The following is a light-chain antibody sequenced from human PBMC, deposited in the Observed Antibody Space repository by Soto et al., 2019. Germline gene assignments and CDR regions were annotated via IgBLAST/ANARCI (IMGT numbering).Light chain of an antibody. J-gene: IGLJ2*01. CDR2: EVS. CDR1: SSDVRGYNY. V-gene: IGLV2-14*01. CDR3: SSYTSSSTLDVL. Sequence: QSALTQPASVSGSPGQSITISCTGTSSDVRGYNYVSWYQQHPGKAPKLMIYEVSNRPSGVSDRFFGSKSGNTASLTISGLQAEDEADYYCSSYTSSSTLDVLFGGGTQLTVL.